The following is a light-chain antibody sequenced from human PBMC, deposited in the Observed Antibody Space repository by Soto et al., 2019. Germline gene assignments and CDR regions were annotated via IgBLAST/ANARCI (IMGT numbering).Light chain of an antibody. V-gene: IGKV3-15*01. CDR3: QQYHNLWT. CDR1: QSVSSN. CDR2: GAS. J-gene: IGKJ1*01. Sequence: EIVLTQSPGTLSLSPGERATLSCRASQSVSSNQLAWYQQKPAQAPRLLIYGASTRATGTPARFSGSGSGTEFTLTITSLQSEDFALYYCQQYHNLWTFGQGTKVDNK.